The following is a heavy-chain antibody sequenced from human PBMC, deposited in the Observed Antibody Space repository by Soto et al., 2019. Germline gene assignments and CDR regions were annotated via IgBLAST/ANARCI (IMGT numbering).Heavy chain of an antibody. CDR2: IYYSGST. CDR1: GGSVSSGSYY. D-gene: IGHD6-6*01. Sequence: NPSETLSLTCTVSGGSVSSGSYYWSWIRQPPGKGLEWIGYIYYSGSTNYNPSLKSRVTISVDTSKNQFSLKLSSVTAADTAVYYCARDRGYSSSSEYYYGMDVWGQGTTVTVSS. CDR3: ARDRGYSSSSEYYYGMDV. V-gene: IGHV4-61*01. J-gene: IGHJ6*02.